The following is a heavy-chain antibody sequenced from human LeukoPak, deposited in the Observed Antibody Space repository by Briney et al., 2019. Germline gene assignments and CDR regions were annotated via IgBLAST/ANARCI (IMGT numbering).Heavy chain of an antibody. D-gene: IGHD2-2*01. J-gene: IGHJ6*03. CDR1: GGTFSSYA. CDR3: ARGPGYCSSTSCGHYYMDG. Sequence: EASVKVSCKASGGTFSSYAISWVRQAPGQGLEWMGGIIPIFGTANYAQKFQGRVTITTDESTSTAYMELSSLRSEDTAVYYCARGPGYCSSTSCGHYYMDGWGKGTTVTVSS. V-gene: IGHV1-69*05. CDR2: IIPIFGTA.